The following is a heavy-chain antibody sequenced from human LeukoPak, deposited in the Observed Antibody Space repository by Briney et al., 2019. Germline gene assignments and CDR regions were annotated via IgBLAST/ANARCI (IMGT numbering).Heavy chain of an antibody. CDR3: ARAGGFCSGGSCYSWFDP. J-gene: IGHJ5*02. Sequence: SVTVSCKASGGTFISYAISWVRQAPGREREWMGGSFPIFGTSNYAQKFHGRVTITADGANTTAYMELSSLTAEDTAIYYCARAGGFCSGGSCYSWFDPWGQGPLVTVS. V-gene: IGHV1-69*01. CDR1: GGTFISYA. CDR2: SFPIFGTS. D-gene: IGHD2-15*01.